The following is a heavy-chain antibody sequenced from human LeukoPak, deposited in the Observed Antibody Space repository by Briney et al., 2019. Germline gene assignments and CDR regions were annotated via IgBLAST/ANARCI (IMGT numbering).Heavy chain of an antibody. CDR2: ICYDGSNK. CDR1: GFTFGGYG. J-gene: IGHJ5*02. Sequence: PGGSLRLSCAASGFTFGGYGMHGVGQAQGKGVEGVAVICYDGSNKYYADSVKGRFTISRDNSKNTLYLQMNSLRAEDTAVYYCARDDRDGYNYDWFDHWGQGTLVTVSS. V-gene: IGHV3-33*01. D-gene: IGHD5-24*01. CDR3: ARDDRDGYNYDWFDH.